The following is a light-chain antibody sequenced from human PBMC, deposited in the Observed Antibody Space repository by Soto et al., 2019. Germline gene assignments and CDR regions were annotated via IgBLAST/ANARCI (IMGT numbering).Light chain of an antibody. J-gene: IGKJ5*01. CDR2: GAS. CDR1: QSVSSN. Sequence: EIVMTQSPATLSVSPGERATLSCRASQSVSSNLAWYQQKPGQAPRLLIYGASTRATGIPARFSGSGSGTEFNLTISSLQSEDFAVYDCQEYNNWTLHFGHGTRLDIK. V-gene: IGKV3-15*01. CDR3: QEYNNWTLH.